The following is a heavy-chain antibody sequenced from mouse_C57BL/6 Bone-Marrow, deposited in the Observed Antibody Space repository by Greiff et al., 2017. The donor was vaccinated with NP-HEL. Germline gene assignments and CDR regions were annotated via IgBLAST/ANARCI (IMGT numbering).Heavy chain of an antibody. V-gene: IGHV1-55*01. D-gene: IGHD1-1*01. J-gene: IGHJ2*01. CDR2: IYPGSGST. CDR1: GYTFTSYW. Sequence: QVQLQQPGAELVKPGASVKMSCKASGYTFTSYWITWVKQRPGQGLEWIGDIYPGSGSTNYNEKFKSKATLTVDTSSSTAYMQLSSLTSEDSAVYYCAREKYYYGTSYYFDYWGQGTTLTVSS. CDR3: AREKYYYGTSYYFDY.